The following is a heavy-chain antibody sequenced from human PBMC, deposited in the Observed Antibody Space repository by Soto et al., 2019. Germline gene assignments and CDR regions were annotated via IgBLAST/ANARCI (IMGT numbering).Heavy chain of an antibody. CDR1: GGTFTSET. CDR2: IMPILGRG. Sequence: QVQLVQCGPEVKKSGSSVKVSCKLSGGTFTSETISWVRQAPGQGLEWMGRIMPILGRGNYVQKFQGRITFPEPKSTTTVYMELSILTSEDTAFYFCAREEVPYIMVTFSFYYMYVSGNGTTVTISS. D-gene: IGHD3-16*01. V-gene: IGHV1-69*08. J-gene: IGHJ6*03. CDR3: AREEVPYIMVTFSFYYMYV.